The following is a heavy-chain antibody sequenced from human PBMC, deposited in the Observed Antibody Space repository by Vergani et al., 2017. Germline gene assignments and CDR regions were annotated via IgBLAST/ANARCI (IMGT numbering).Heavy chain of an antibody. Sequence: QVQLVESGGGVVQPGRSLRLSCAASGFTFSSYAMHRVRQAPGKGLEWVAVISYGGSNKYYADSVKGRFTIYSDNSKNTLYLQMNSLRAEDTAVYYCARAGSGWYGSYWYFDLWGRGTLVTVSS. V-gene: IGHV3-30-3*01. J-gene: IGHJ2*01. CDR2: ISYGGSNK. D-gene: IGHD6-19*01. CDR3: ARAGSGWYGSYWYFDL. CDR1: GFTFSSYA.